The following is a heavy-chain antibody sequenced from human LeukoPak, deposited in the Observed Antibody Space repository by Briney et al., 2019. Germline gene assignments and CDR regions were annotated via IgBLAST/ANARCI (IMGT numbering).Heavy chain of an antibody. CDR3: SRRTMYDDSRAYYAIDY. J-gene: IGHJ4*02. Sequence: SETLSLTCAVYGGSFSGYYWSWIRQPPGKGLQWIGDINHSGSTNYNPSLKSRVTMSVDTSKKWFSLRLSSVTAADTAVYYCSRRTMYDDSRAYYAIDYWGQGTLVTVSS. CDR2: INHSGST. CDR1: GGSFSGYY. D-gene: IGHD3-22*01. V-gene: IGHV4-34*01.